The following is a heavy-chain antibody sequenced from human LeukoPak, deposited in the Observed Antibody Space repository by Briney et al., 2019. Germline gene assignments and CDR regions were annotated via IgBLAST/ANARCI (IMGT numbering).Heavy chain of an antibody. D-gene: IGHD2-15*01. CDR3: ARESTSRNYPVGDFGY. CDR1: GYTFTSYS. CDR2: ISAYNGNT. V-gene: IGHV1-18*03. J-gene: IGHJ4*02. Sequence: GASVKVSCKASGYTFTSYSISWVRQAPGQGLEWMGWISAYNGNTNYAQKLQGRVTMTTDTSTSTAYMELRSLRSDDMAVYYCARESTSRNYPVGDFGYWGQGTLVTVSS.